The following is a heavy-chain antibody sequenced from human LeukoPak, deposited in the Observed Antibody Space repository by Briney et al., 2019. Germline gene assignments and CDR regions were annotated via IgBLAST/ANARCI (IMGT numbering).Heavy chain of an antibody. Sequence: ASVKVSCKASGYTFTSYDINRVRQATGQGLEWMGWMNPNSGNTGYAQKFQGRVTMTRNTSISTAYVELSSLRSEDTAVYYCARGIAAAGTPLEFDYWGQGTLVTVSS. CDR3: ARGIAAAGTPLEFDY. V-gene: IGHV1-8*01. J-gene: IGHJ4*02. D-gene: IGHD6-13*01. CDR1: GYTFTSYD. CDR2: MNPNSGNT.